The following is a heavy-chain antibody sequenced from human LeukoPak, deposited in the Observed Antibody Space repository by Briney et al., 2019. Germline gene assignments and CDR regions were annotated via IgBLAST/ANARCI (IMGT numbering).Heavy chain of an antibody. J-gene: IGHJ4*02. CDR2: IIPIFGTA. CDR1: GGTFSSYA. Sequence: SVKVSCKASGGTFSSYAISWVRQAPGQGLEWMGGIIPIFGTANYAQKFQGRVTITADESTSTAYMELSSLRSEDTAVYYCARTDLGNVAFDYWGQGALVTVSS. V-gene: IGHV1-69*13. CDR3: ARTDLGNVAFDY. D-gene: IGHD2-2*03.